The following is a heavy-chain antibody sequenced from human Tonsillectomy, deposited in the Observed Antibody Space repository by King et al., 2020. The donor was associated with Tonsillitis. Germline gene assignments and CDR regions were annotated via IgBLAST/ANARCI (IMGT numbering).Heavy chain of an antibody. CDR2: IHYSGST. CDR1: GGSISGSSYY. D-gene: IGHD3-9*01. V-gene: IGHV4-39*07. Sequence: LQLQESGPGLVKPSATLSLTCTVSGGSISGSSYYWGWIRQPPGKGLEWLGTIHYSGSTYYKPSLKSRVTISVDTSKKQFSLKLSSVTAADTAVYYCARLRYFDLYGMDVWGQGTTVTVSS. CDR3: ARLRYFDLYGMDV. J-gene: IGHJ6*02.